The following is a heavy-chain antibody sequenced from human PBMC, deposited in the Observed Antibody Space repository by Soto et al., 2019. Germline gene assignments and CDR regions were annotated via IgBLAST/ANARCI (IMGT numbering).Heavy chain of an antibody. V-gene: IGHV3-30*18. J-gene: IGHJ4*02. CDR1: GFTSSSYG. CDR3: AKDYYDTLTGYYGPDY. CDR2: ISYEGSNK. D-gene: IGHD3-9*01. Sequence: PGGSLRLSCAASGFTSSSYGIHGVRQDPGKGREWVAVISYEGSNKYYAGSVKGRFTISRDNSKNLLYLQMNSLGAEDTAVYYCAKDYYDTLTGYYGPDYWGQGTLVTVSS.